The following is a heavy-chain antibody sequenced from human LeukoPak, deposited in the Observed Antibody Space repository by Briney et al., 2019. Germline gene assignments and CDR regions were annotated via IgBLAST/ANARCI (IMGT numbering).Heavy chain of an antibody. Sequence: GGSLRLSCAASTFTSSNYGIHWVRQAPGKGLEWVAVVWYDGRNRDYADSVKGRFTISKDNSNNMVFLQMDRLRAEDTAVYYCARLWGGNGYSGGSLNLWGQGTLVTVSS. J-gene: IGHJ5*02. CDR2: VWYDGRNR. CDR1: TFTSSNYG. V-gene: IGHV3-33*01. D-gene: IGHD3-16*01. CDR3: ARLWGGNGYSGGSLNL.